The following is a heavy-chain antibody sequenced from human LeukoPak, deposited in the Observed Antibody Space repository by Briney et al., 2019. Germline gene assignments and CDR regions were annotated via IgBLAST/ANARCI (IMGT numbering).Heavy chain of an antibody. J-gene: IGHJ5*02. D-gene: IGHD5-24*01. V-gene: IGHV1-2*04. CDR3: ARDGGDGYHNWFDP. CDR2: INPNSGGT. CDR1: GGTFNRYS. Sequence: GASVKVSCKASGGTFNRYSFDWVRQAPGQGLEWMGGINPNSGGTNYAQKFQGWVTMTRDTSISTAYMELSRLRSDDTAVYYCARDGGDGYHNWFDPWGQGTLVTVSS.